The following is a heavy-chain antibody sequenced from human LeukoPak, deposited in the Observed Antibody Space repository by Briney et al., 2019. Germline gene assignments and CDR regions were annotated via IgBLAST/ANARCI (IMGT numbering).Heavy chain of an antibody. Sequence: GGSLRLSCAASGYKFSNNLMSWVRQAPGKGLEWVANIKQDGREKYYVDSVKGRFTISRDNAKSSLYLQMSSLRAEDTAIYYCARDRVGDSDAFDVWGQGTVVTVSS. CDR2: IKQDGREK. D-gene: IGHD2-21*01. J-gene: IGHJ3*01. CDR1: GYKFSNNL. CDR3: ARDRVGDSDAFDV. V-gene: IGHV3-7*01.